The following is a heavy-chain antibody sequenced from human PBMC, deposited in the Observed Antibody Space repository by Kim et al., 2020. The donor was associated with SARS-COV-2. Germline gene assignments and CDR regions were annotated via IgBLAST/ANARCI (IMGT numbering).Heavy chain of an antibody. Sequence: GSLRLSCAASGFTFSDYYMSWIRQAPGKWLEWVSYISSSSSYTNYADSVKGQFTISRDNAKNSLYLQMNSLRAEDTAVDYCAGVGYDYVWGSYRDYYYYYGMDGGGQGTTVTVSS. V-gene: IGHV3-11*03. J-gene: IGHJ6*02. CDR1: GFTFSDYY. CDR2: ISSSSSYT. CDR3: AGVGYDYVWGSYRDYYYYYGMDG. D-gene: IGHD3-16*02.